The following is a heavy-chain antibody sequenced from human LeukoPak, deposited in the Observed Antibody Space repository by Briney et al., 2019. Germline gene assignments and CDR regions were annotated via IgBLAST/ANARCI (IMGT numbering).Heavy chain of an antibody. CDR1: GFTFGDYA. CDR2: IRSKAYGGTT. CDR3: TRDRYDILTGYSFDY. Sequence: GGSLRLSCIASGFTFGDYAMSWVRQAPGKGLEWVGFIRSKAYGGTTEYAASVKGRFTISRDDSKSIAYLQMNSLKTEDTAVYYCTRDRYDILTGYSFDYWGQGTLVTVSS. J-gene: IGHJ4*02. V-gene: IGHV3-49*04. D-gene: IGHD3-9*01.